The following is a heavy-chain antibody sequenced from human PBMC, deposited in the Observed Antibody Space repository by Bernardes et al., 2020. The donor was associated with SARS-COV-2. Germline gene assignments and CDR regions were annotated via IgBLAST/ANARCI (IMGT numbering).Heavy chain of an antibody. CDR2: ISSSGSTI. Sequence: GGSLRLSCAASGFTFSNYEMHWVRQAPGKGLEWVSYISSSGSTIYYADSVKGRFTISRDNAKNSLYLQMNSLRAEDTAVYYCTRDLEGASDYWGQGALVTVSS. V-gene: IGHV3-48*03. CDR1: GFTFSNYE. CDR3: TRDLEGASDY. J-gene: IGHJ4*02.